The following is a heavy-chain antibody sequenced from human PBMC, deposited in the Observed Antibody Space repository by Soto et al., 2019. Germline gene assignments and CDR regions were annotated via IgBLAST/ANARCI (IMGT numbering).Heavy chain of an antibody. Sequence: QVQLVESGGGVVQPGRSLRLSCAASGFTFSSYGMHWVRQAPGKGLEWVAVISYDGSNKYYADSVKGRFTISRDNSKNPLYLQMNSLRAEDTAVYYCAKEVYCSGGSCYSDYWGQGTLVTVSS. V-gene: IGHV3-30*18. D-gene: IGHD2-15*01. CDR3: AKEVYCSGGSCYSDY. J-gene: IGHJ4*02. CDR2: ISYDGSNK. CDR1: GFTFSSYG.